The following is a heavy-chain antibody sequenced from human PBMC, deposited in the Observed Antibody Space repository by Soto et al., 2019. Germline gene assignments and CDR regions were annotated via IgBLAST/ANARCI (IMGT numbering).Heavy chain of an antibody. Sequence: SETLSLTCAVYGRSFSGYYWSWIRQPPGKGLEWIGEINHSGSTNYNPSLKSRVTISVDTSISVDTSKNQFSLKLISVTAADTAVYYCARRFGRNFDYWGQGTLVTVSS. D-gene: IGHD3-16*01. CDR1: GRSFSGYY. CDR2: INHSGST. V-gene: IGHV4-34*01. J-gene: IGHJ4*02. CDR3: ARRFGRNFDY.